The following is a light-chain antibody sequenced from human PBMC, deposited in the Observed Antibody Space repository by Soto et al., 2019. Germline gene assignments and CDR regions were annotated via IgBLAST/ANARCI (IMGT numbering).Light chain of an antibody. CDR3: QRFNSYPLT. CDR1: QGINSF. J-gene: IGKJ4*01. Sequence: DIQLTQSPSFLSASVGXRVTITCRASQGINSFLAWYQQKPGTAPKLLIYLASTLQSGVPSRFSGSGSGTEFTLTINSLQPEDFATYYCQRFNSYPLTFGGGTKVDSK. CDR2: LAS. V-gene: IGKV1-9*01.